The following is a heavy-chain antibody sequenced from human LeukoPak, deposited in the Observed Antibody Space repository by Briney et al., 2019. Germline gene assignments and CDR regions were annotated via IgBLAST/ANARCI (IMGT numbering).Heavy chain of an antibody. D-gene: IGHD3-10*01. CDR3: ARDQITLDY. J-gene: IGHJ4*02. Sequence: PGGSLRLSCAASGFTFSSYAMHWVRQAPGKGLEWVAVISYGGSNKYYADSVKGRFTISRDNSKNTLYLQMNSLRAEDTAVYYCARDQITLDYWGQGTLVTVSS. CDR2: ISYGGSNK. V-gene: IGHV3-30-3*01. CDR1: GFTFSSYA.